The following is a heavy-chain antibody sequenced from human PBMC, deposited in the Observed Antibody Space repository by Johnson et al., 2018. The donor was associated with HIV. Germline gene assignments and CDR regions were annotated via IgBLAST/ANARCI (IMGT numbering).Heavy chain of an antibody. CDR1: GITFDDYA. Sequence: VQLVESGGGLVQPGKSLRLSCGVSGITFDDYAMHWVRQAPGKGLEWVSDISWHSGGVAKTDSVKGQLTSSRDNAKNSLDVQMNNLRVEDTAVYYCARFLLLPNGYNWGFDIWGQGTMVTVSS. V-gene: IGHV3-9*01. CDR3: ARFLLLPNGYNWGFDI. CDR2: ISWHSGGV. J-gene: IGHJ3*02. D-gene: IGHD5-24*01.